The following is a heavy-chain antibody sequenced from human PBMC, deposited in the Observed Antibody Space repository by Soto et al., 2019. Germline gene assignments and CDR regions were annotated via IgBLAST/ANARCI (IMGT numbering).Heavy chain of an antibody. CDR1: RFTFSSYG. CDR3: ARGLYDSSGFGALDM. D-gene: IGHD3-22*01. J-gene: IGHJ3*02. Sequence: QVQLVESGGGVVQPGRSLRLSCAAPRFTFSSYGIHWVRQAPGKGLEWVALISYDGNKKYYADSVKGRFTISRDNSKNTVYMQMNSLRAEDTAVYHCARGLYDSSGFGALDMWGQGALVTVSS. V-gene: IGHV3-30*03. CDR2: ISYDGNKK.